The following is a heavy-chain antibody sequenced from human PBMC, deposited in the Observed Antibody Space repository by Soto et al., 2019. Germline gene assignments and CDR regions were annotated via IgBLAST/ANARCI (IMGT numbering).Heavy chain of an antibody. Sequence: ASVKVSCKAPGGTFSSYAISWVRQAPGQGLEWMGGTIPIFGTANYAQKFQGRVTITADESTSTGYMELSSLRSEDTAVYYCARSQGGSTSLDIYYYYYYGMDVWGQGTTVTVSS. CDR3: ARSQGGSTSLDIYYYYYYGMDV. CDR1: GGTFSSYA. V-gene: IGHV1-69*13. D-gene: IGHD2-2*01. CDR2: TIPIFGTA. J-gene: IGHJ6*02.